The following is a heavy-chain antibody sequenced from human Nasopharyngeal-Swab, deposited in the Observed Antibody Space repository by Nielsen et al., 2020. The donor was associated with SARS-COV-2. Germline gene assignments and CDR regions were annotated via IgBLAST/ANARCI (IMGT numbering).Heavy chain of an antibody. Sequence: LSLTCSASGFPFSSYSMNWVRPAPGKGLEWVSSISSSSSYIYYADSVKGRFTISRDNAKNSLYLQMNSLRAEDTAVYYCARVGTRATRRGYYYMDVWGKGTTVTVSS. J-gene: IGHJ6*03. D-gene: IGHD2-2*01. CDR2: ISSSSSYI. CDR3: ARVGTRATRRGYYYMDV. V-gene: IGHV3-21*01. CDR1: GFPFSSYS.